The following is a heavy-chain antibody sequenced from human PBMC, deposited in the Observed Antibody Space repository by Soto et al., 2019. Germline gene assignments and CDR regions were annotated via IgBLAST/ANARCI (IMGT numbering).Heavy chain of an antibody. CDR1: GGSISSRDYY. V-gene: IGHV4-39*01. Sequence: SETLSLTCTVSGGSISSRDYYWSWISQPPGKGLEWIGYIYHSGSTYYNPSLKSRVTISVDTSKNQFSLKLSSVTAADTAVYYCARHPGGMFGFFDYYYYYGMDVWGQGTTVTGSS. J-gene: IGHJ6*02. CDR2: IYHSGST. D-gene: IGHD3-3*01. CDR3: ARHPGGMFGFFDYYYYYGMDV.